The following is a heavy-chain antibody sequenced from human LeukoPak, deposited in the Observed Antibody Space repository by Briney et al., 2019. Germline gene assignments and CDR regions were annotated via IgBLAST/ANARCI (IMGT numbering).Heavy chain of an antibody. V-gene: IGHV3-23*01. Sequence: PGGSLRLSCAASGFTFSSYAMSWVRQAPGKGLEWVSAISGSGGSTYYADSVKGRFTISRDNSKNTLYLQMNSLRAEDTAVYYCAKLPVAAAGRGDWNFDYWGQGTLVTVSS. CDR3: AKLPVAAAGRGDWNFDY. CDR1: GFTFSSYA. D-gene: IGHD6-13*01. J-gene: IGHJ4*02. CDR2: ISGSGGST.